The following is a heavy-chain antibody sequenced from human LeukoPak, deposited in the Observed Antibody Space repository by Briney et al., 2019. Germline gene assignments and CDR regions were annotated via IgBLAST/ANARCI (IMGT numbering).Heavy chain of an antibody. J-gene: IGHJ4*02. CDR3: ARGEMATIFYYFDY. CDR1: GGTFSSYA. D-gene: IGHD5-24*01. Sequence: SVKVSCKASGGTFSSYAISWVRQAPGQGLEWMGGIIPIFGTANYAQKFQGRVTITADKSTSTAYMELSSLRSEDTAVYYCARGEMATIFYYFDYWGQGTLVTVSS. V-gene: IGHV1-69*06. CDR2: IIPIFGTA.